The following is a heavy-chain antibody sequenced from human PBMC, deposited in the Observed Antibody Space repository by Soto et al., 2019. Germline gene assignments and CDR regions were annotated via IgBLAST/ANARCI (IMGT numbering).Heavy chain of an antibody. CDR1: GYTFTTYD. CDR3: VRGGFLSHDHVIIAPATLGIDP. Sequence: QVQLMKSGAEVKKPGASVKVSCKASGYTFTTYDINWVRQAPGQGLEWMGWMNPNRTNTGYAEKFQGRVTMTRDTSISTAYMELSSLRYDDTAVYYCVRGGFLSHDHVIIAPATLGIDPWGQGTLVTVSS. CDR2: MNPNRTNT. J-gene: IGHJ5*02. V-gene: IGHV1-8*01. D-gene: IGHD2-2*01.